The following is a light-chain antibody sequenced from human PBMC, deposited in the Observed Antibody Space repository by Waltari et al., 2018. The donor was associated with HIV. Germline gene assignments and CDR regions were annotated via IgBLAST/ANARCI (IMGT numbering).Light chain of an antibody. V-gene: IGLV3-21*04. CDR2: FDL. CDR3: QVWDRSSDQVI. CDR1: HIESKS. Sequence: YELTQPPSVSVAPGQTAMITCGGNHIESKSVQWYPQKPGQALVLVIYFDLDRPSGIPERFSGSVSGNTATLTISRVDAGDEADYYCQVWDRSSDQVIFGGGTKLTVL. J-gene: IGLJ2*01.